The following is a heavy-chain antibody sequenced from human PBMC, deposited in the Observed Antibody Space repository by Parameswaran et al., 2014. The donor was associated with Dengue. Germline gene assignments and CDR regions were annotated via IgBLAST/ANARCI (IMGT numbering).Heavy chain of an antibody. D-gene: IGHD3-3*01. CDR3: ARGGADFWSGYYTSLPDYYYGMDV. V-gene: IGHV4-34*01. Sequence: RWIRQPPGKGLEWIGEINHSGSTNYNPSLKSRVTISVDTSKNQFSLKLSSVTAADTAVYYCARGGADFWSGYYTSLPDYYYGMDVWGQGTTVTVSS. J-gene: IGHJ6*02. CDR2: INHSGST.